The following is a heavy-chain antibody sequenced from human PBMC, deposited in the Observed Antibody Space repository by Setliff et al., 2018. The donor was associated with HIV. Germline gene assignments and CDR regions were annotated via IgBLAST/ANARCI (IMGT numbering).Heavy chain of an antibody. CDR3: VKDVLKFWSGSGALDF. D-gene: IGHD3-3*01. CDR1: GFTFSSAW. CDR2: ISPDGSAT. V-gene: IGHV3-7*01. Sequence: PVGSLRLSCAASGFTFSSAWMGWVRQAPAKGLEWVANISPDGSATYYVDSVKGRFTISRDNAKKTAYLQMNSLRDEDTAVYYCVKDVLKFWSGSGALDFWGPGTLVTVSS. J-gene: IGHJ4*02.